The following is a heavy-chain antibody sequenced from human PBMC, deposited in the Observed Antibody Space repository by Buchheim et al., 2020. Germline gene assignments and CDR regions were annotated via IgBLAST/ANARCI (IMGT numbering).Heavy chain of an antibody. CDR1: GVSITTSFYY. D-gene: IGHD6-19*01. V-gene: IGHV4-39*01. Sequence: QLQVEESGPGLVKPSETLSLTCTVSGVSITTSFYYWVWIRQPPGKGLEWIGSSYSAGSTYSNPSLKSRVTLSVDTSRSRVSLWLNSVTAADTAIYYCAAVAWGRNCFDPWGQGTL. J-gene: IGHJ5*02. CDR2: SYSAGST. CDR3: AAVAWGRNCFDP.